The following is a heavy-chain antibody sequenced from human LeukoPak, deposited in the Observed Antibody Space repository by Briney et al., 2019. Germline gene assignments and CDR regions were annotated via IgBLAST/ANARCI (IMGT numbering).Heavy chain of an antibody. D-gene: IGHD3-10*01. V-gene: IGHV4-34*01. CDR3: ARLQQGRNY. CDR2: INHSGST. Sequence: GSLRLSCAASGFTFSSYAMHWIRQPPGKGLEWIGEINHSGSTNYNPSLKSRVTISVDTSKNQFSLKLSSVTAADTAVYYCARLQQGRNYWGQGTLVTVPS. CDR1: GFTFSSYA. J-gene: IGHJ4*02.